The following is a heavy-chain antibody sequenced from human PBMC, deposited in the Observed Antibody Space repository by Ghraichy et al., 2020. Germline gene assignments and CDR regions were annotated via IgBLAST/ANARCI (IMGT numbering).Heavy chain of an antibody. V-gene: IGHV3-7*03. Sequence: GESLIISCAASGFTFSSYWMSWVRQAPGKGLEWVANIKQDGSEKYYVDSVKGRFTISRDNAKNSLYLQMNSLRAEDTAVYYCAREVDSSGGLTEFDYWGQGTLVTVSS. CDR1: GFTFSSYW. D-gene: IGHD3-22*01. J-gene: IGHJ4*02. CDR2: IKQDGSEK. CDR3: AREVDSSGGLTEFDY.